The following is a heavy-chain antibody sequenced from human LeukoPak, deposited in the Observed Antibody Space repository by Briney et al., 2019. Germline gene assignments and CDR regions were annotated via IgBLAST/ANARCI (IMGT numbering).Heavy chain of an antibody. D-gene: IGHD6-13*01. CDR3: ARDLDVLAAAAAPYYYYGMDV. J-gene: IGHJ6*02. Sequence: HPGGSLRLSCAASGFTFRRHWMSWVRQAPGKGLERVANMRDDGSEEFYVNSVKGRFTISRDNAKNSLYLQMNSLRAEDTAVYCCARDLDVLAAAAAPYYYYGMDVWGQGTTVTVSS. CDR1: GFTFRRHW. CDR2: MRDDGSEE. V-gene: IGHV3-7*03.